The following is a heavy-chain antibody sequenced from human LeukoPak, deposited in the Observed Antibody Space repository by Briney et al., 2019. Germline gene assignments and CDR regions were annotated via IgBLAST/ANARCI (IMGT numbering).Heavy chain of an antibody. J-gene: IGHJ4*02. CDR2: IYTSGST. Sequence: SETLSLTCTVSGGSISSYYWSWIRQPAGKGLEWIGRIYTSGSTNYNPSLKSRVTMSVDTSKNQFSLKLSSVTAADTAVYYCARGPGLVVPAATPYYFDYWGQGTLVTVSS. CDR1: GGSISSYY. D-gene: IGHD2-2*01. CDR3: ARGPGLVVPAATPYYFDY. V-gene: IGHV4-4*07.